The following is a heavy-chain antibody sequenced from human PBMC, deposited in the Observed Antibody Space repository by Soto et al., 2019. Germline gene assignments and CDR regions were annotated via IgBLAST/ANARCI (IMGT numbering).Heavy chain of an antibody. Sequence: ASVKVSCKASGYTFTSYDINWVRQATGQGLEWMGWMNPNSGNTGYAQKLQGRVTMTRNTSISTAYMELSSLRSEDTAVYYCARGGYNTIFGVVIKPFYYYYGMDVWGQGTTVTVSS. V-gene: IGHV1-8*01. CDR3: ARGGYNTIFGVVIKPFYYYYGMDV. J-gene: IGHJ6*02. D-gene: IGHD3-3*01. CDR2: MNPNSGNT. CDR1: GYTFTSYD.